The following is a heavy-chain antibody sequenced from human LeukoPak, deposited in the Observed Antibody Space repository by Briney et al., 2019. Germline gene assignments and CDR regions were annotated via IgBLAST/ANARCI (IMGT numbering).Heavy chain of an antibody. CDR2: IRYDGSNK. CDR3: AKDSYSNFDY. V-gene: IGHV3-30*02. CDR1: EFTFRSYA. Sequence: GGSLRLSCAASEFTFRSYAMSWVRQAPGKGLEWVAFIRYDGSNKYYADSVKGRFTISRDNSKNTLYLQMNSLRAEDTAVYYCAKDSYSNFDYWGQGTLVTVSS. D-gene: IGHD2-15*01. J-gene: IGHJ4*02.